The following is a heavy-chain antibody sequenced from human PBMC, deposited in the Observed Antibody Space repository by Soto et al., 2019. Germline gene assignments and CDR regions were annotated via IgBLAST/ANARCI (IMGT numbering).Heavy chain of an antibody. CDR1: GFSFSTYS. CDR2: INNNGATT. J-gene: IGHJ2*01. CDR3: AREAGTPGLWYFDL. V-gene: IGHV3-64*02. Sequence: PGGSLRLSCAGSGFSFSTYSIHWVRQAPGKGQEYVAVINNNGATTYYADSVKGRFTISRDNSKNTAFLQMGSLRDEDMAVYFCAREAGTPGLWYFDLWGRGTLVTVSS. D-gene: IGHD1-1*01.